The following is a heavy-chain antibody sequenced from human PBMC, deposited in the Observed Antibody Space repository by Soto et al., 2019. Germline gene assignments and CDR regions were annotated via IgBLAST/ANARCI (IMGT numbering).Heavy chain of an antibody. Sequence: GGSLRLSCAASGFTFSDYYMSWVRQAPGKGLEWVSVIYSGGSTYYADSVKGRFTISRDNSKNTLYLQMNSLRAEDTAVYYCATRYNYYDSSGYPMDVWGQGTTVTVSS. V-gene: IGHV3-53*01. J-gene: IGHJ6*02. CDR2: IYSGGST. CDR3: ATRYNYYDSSGYPMDV. D-gene: IGHD3-22*01. CDR1: GFTFSDYY.